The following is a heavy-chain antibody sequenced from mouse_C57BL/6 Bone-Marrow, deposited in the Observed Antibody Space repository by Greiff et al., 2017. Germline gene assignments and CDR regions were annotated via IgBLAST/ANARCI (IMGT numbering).Heavy chain of an antibody. CDR1: GYTFTDYY. J-gene: IGHJ4*01. V-gene: IGHV1-26*01. CDR2: INPNNGGT. CDR3: ARGNLKDY. Sequence: VQLQQSGPELVKPGASVKISCKASGYTFTDYYMNWVKQSHGKSLEWIGDINPNNGGTSYNQKFKGKATLTVDKSSSTAYMELRSLTSEDSAVYYCARGNLKDYWGQGTSVTVSS.